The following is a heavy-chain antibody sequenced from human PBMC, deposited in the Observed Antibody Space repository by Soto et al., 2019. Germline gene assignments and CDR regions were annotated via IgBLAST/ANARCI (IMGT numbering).Heavy chain of an antibody. CDR2: IKQDGSEK. CDR3: ARGKRAYCSSTSCDDYYFDY. Sequence: EVQLVESGGGLVRPGGSLRLSCAASGFTFSSYWMSWVRQAPGKGLEWVANIKQDGSEKYYVDSVKGRFTISRDNAKNSLYLQMNSLRAEDTAVYYCARGKRAYCSSTSCDDYYFDYWGQGTLVTVSS. V-gene: IGHV3-7*05. D-gene: IGHD2-2*01. CDR1: GFTFSSYW. J-gene: IGHJ4*02.